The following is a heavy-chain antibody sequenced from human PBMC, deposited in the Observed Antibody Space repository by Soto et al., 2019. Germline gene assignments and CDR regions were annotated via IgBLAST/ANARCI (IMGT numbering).Heavy chain of an antibody. CDR2: ISSSSSTI. D-gene: IGHD3-22*01. Sequence: PGGSLRLSCAASGFTFSSYSMNWVRQAPGKGLEWVSYISSSSSTIYYADSVKGRFTISRDNAKNSLYLQMNSLRAEDTAVYYCARADLYYYDSSGPRAEYFQHWGQGTLVTVSS. CDR3: ARADLYYYDSSGPRAEYFQH. J-gene: IGHJ1*01. CDR1: GFTFSSYS. V-gene: IGHV3-48*01.